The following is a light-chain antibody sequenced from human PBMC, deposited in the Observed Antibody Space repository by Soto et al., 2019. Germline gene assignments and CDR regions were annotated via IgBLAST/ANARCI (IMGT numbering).Light chain of an antibody. CDR2: EVS. Sequence: QSVLTQPASVSGSPGQSITISCTGTSSDIGAYNYVSWYQQHPGRAPKLMIYEVSNRPSGVSNRFSGSKSGNTASLTISGLQAEDEADYYCDSYTATRTWVFGGGTQLTVL. CDR3: DSYTATRTWV. V-gene: IGLV2-14*01. J-gene: IGLJ3*02. CDR1: SSDIGAYNY.